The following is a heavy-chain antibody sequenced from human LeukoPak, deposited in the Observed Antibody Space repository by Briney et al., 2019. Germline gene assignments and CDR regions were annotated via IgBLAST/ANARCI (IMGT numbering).Heavy chain of an antibody. V-gene: IGHV3-7*01. Sequence: PGGSLRLSCAVSGFTFSSYWMSWVRQAPGKGLEWVGNIKEDGSEKYYVDSVKGRFTISRDNAKTSLYLKMNSLRAEDTAVYYCARDSFETDIDYWGQGTLVTVSS. D-gene: IGHD1-14*01. J-gene: IGHJ4*02. CDR2: IKEDGSEK. CDR1: GFTFSSYW. CDR3: ARDSFETDIDY.